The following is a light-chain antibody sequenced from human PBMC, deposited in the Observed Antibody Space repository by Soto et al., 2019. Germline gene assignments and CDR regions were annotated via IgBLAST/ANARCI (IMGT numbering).Light chain of an antibody. CDR3: SSFAGNNNLV. Sequence: QSALTQPPSASGSPGQSVTLSCTGTSSDVGGYNYVSWYQQHPGKAPKLMISEVSKRPSGVPDRFSGSKSGNTASLTVSGLQAEDEADYYCSSFAGNNNLVFGGGTTLTVL. V-gene: IGLV2-8*01. J-gene: IGLJ2*01. CDR2: EVS. CDR1: SSDVGGYNY.